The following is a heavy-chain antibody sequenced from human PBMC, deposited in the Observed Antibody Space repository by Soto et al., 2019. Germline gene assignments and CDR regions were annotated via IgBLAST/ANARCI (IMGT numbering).Heavy chain of an antibody. CDR1: GGPFSGYY. CDR3: ARGRTDYDVNWFDP. Sequence: PSETLSLTCAVYGGPFSGYYWSWIRQPPGKGLEWIGEINHSGSTNYNPSLKSRVTISVDTSKNQSSLKLSSVTAADTAVYYCARGRTDYDVNWFDPWGQGTLVTVSS. V-gene: IGHV4-34*01. CDR2: INHSGST. D-gene: IGHD3-22*01. J-gene: IGHJ5*02.